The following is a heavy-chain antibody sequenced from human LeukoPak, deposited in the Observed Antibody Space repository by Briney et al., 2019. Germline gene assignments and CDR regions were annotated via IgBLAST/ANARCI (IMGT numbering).Heavy chain of an antibody. D-gene: IGHD4-17*01. J-gene: IGHJ4*02. V-gene: IGHV4-31*03. Sequence: PSETLSLTCTVSGGSISSGGYYWSWIRQHPGKGLEWIGYIYHSGSTYYNPSLKSRVTISVDTSKNQFSLKLSSVTAADTAVYYCASITYGDHEEYFDYWGQGTLVTVSS. CDR2: IYHSGST. CDR1: GGSISSGGYY. CDR3: ASITYGDHEEYFDY.